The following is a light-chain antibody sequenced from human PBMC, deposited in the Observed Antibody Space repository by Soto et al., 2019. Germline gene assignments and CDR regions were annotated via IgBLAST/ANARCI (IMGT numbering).Light chain of an antibody. J-gene: IGKJ5*01. Sequence: EIVLTQSPGTLSLSPGERATLSCRASQSVTSTYLGWYQQKPGQAPSLLIYGASTMATGVPDRFSGSGSGTDFTLTISRLEPEDFAVYYCQQYETPPITFGQGTRLDIK. CDR1: QSVTSTY. V-gene: IGKV3-20*01. CDR2: GAS. CDR3: QQYETPPIT.